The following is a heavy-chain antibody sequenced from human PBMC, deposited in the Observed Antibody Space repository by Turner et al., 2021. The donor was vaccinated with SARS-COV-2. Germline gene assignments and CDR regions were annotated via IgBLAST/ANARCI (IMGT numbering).Heavy chain of an antibody. J-gene: IGHJ4*02. CDR2: INGTGHVT. Sequence: EVQLLESGGGLVQPGGSLRLPCAASGFTFNNFAMSWVRQAPGKGLEWVSAINGTGHVTHYVDSVKGRFTITRDSSKNTLYLQMNSLRVEDTAIYYCAKCVTTCQTKGLDNWGQGTLVTVSS. CDR3: AKCVTTCQTKGLDN. D-gene: IGHD1-26*01. V-gene: IGHV3-23*01. CDR1: GFTFNNFA.